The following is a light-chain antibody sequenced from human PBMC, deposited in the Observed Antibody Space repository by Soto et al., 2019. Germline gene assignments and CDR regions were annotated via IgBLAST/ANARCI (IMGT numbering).Light chain of an antibody. CDR1: GSVSNN. CDR2: GAS. J-gene: IGKJ4*01. CDR3: QHYNEWPLT. V-gene: IGKV3-15*01. Sequence: EIVLTQSPATLSVSQGEGATLSGRASGSVSNNLAWYQQKPGQPPRLLIKGASSRATGIPARFSGSWSGTEFTLTISSLQSEDFAVYYCQHYNEWPLTFGGGTKVELK.